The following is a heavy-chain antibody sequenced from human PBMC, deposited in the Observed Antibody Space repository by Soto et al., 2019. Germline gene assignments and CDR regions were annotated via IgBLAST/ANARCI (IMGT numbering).Heavy chain of an antibody. CDR3: ARHVTLTEYDYGDYPFDY. CDR2: IYYSGST. CDR1: GGSISSSSYY. Sequence: QLQLQESGPGLVKPSETLSLTCTVSGGSISSSSYYWGWIRQPPGKGLEWIGSIYYSGSTYYNPSLKSRVTISVDTSKNQFSLKLSSVTAADTAVYYCARHVTLTEYDYGDYPFDYWGQGTLVTVSS. J-gene: IGHJ4*02. V-gene: IGHV4-39*01. D-gene: IGHD4-17*01.